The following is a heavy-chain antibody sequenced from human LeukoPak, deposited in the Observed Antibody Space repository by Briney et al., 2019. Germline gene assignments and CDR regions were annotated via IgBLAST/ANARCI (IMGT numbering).Heavy chain of an antibody. V-gene: IGHV4-61*05. CDR2: IYYSGST. D-gene: IGHD5-24*01. CDR1: GGSISSSSYY. J-gene: IGHJ3*02. CDR3: ARERWLQLSSESFDI. Sequence: PSETLSLTCTVSGGSISSSSYYWGWIRQPPGKGLEWIGYIYYSGSTNYNPSLKSRVTISVDKSRNQFSLKLRSVTAADTAVYYCARERWLQLSSESFDIWGQGTKVTVSS.